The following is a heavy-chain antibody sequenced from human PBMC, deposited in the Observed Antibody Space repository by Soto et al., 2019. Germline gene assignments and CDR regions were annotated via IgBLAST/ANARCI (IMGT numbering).Heavy chain of an antibody. CDR2: IKSKTDGGTT. CDR3: TTQTYYDFWSGYYDVVDY. J-gene: IGHJ4*02. Sequence: GGSLRLSCAASGFTFSNAWMNWVRQAPGKGLEWVGRIKSKTDGGTTDYAAPVKGRFTISRDDSKNTLYLQMNSLKTEDTAVYYCTTQTYYDFWSGYYDVVDYWGQGTLVTVSS. CDR1: GFTFSNAW. D-gene: IGHD3-3*01. V-gene: IGHV3-15*07.